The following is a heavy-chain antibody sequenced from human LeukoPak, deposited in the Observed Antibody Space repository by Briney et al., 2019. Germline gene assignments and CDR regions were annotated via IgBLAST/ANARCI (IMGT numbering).Heavy chain of an antibody. V-gene: IGHV3-21*01. Sequence: GGSLRLSCAASGVTFSTYSMNWVRQAPGEGLEWVSSISSSSSYIYYADSVKGRFTISRDNARNSLYLQMNSLRAEDTAVYYCARDGLAAATLHWCFDLWGRGTLVTVSS. CDR3: ARDGLAAATLHWCFDL. CDR2: ISSSSSYI. D-gene: IGHD6-13*01. CDR1: GVTFSTYS. J-gene: IGHJ2*01.